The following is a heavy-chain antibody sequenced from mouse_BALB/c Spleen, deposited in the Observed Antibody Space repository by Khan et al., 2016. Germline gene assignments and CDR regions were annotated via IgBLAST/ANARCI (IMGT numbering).Heavy chain of an antibody. V-gene: IGHV1-69*01. CDR1: GYTFTDYW. Sequence: QVQLQQSGAELVMPGASVKMSCKASGYTFTDYWMHWVKQRPGQGLEWIGAIDTSDSYTSYNPKFKGKATLTVDESSSTAYMQLISLTSEDSAVYYCARGYYGVSSAWFAYWGQGTLVTVSA. J-gene: IGHJ3*01. D-gene: IGHD1-1*01. CDR3: ARGYYGVSSAWFAY. CDR2: IDTSDSYT.